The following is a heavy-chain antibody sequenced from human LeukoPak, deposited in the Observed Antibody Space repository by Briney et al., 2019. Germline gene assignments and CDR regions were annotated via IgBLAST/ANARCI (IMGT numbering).Heavy chain of an antibody. J-gene: IGHJ6*03. CDR2: ISGSGGST. CDR1: GFTFSSYG. D-gene: IGHD6-19*01. Sequence: GGTLRLSCAASGFTFSSYGMGWVRQAPGKGLEWVSAISGSGGSTYYADSVKGRFTISRDNSKNTLYLQMNSLRAEDTAVYYCAKLDSSGWYVGYYYYYMDVWGKGTTVTISS. CDR3: AKLDSSGWYVGYYYYYMDV. V-gene: IGHV3-23*01.